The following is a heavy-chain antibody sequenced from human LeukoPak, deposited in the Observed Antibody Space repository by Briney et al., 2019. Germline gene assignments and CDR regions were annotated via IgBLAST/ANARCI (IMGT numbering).Heavy chain of an antibody. V-gene: IGHV3-23*01. CDR1: GLTFSSYA. D-gene: IGHD3-3*01. CDR3: AKSVAIYFYYGPDV. Sequence: GGSLRLSGAAPGLTFSSYAMSWVRQPQGKGLEWVSAISGSGGSTYYADPVKGRFTISRDNSKNTLFLQMNSLRVEDTAPYYCAKSVAIYFYYGPDVWGQGTTVTVSS. J-gene: IGHJ6*02. CDR2: ISGSGGST.